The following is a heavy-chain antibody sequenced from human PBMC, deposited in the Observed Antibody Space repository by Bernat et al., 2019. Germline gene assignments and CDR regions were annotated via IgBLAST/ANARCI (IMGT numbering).Heavy chain of an antibody. CDR2: IYPGDSDT. J-gene: IGHJ4*02. CDR3: PSQTFSSGWYRGYDY. Sequence: EVQLVQSGAEGKKPGESLKISCKGSGYSFTSYWIGWVRQMPGKGLEWRGIIYPGDSDTRYSPSFQGQVTISADKSISTAYLHSSSLKASDTAMYYCPSQTFSSGWYRGYDYWGQGTLVTVSS. CDR1: GYSFTSYW. D-gene: IGHD6-19*01. V-gene: IGHV5-51*03.